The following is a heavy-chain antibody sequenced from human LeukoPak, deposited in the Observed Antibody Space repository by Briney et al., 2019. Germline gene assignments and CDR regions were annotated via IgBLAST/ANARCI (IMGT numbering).Heavy chain of an antibody. J-gene: IGHJ6*02. CDR1: GFTFSSYS. Sequence: GGSLRLSCAASGFTFSSYSMNWVRQAPGKGLEWVSYISGGSTNIYYADSVKGRFTVSRDDAKNSLYLQMNSLRAEDTAVYYCARTPTYGFWSGYTLDVWGQGTTVTVSS. D-gene: IGHD3-3*01. V-gene: IGHV3-48*04. CDR3: ARTPTYGFWSGYTLDV. CDR2: ISGGSTNI.